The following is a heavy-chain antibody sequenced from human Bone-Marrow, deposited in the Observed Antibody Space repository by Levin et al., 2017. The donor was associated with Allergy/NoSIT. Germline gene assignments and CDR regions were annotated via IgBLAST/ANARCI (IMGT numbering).Heavy chain of an antibody. D-gene: IGHD3-22*01. CDR2: INHGGST. Sequence: SETLSLTCAVYGGSFSDHYWTWIRQSPGKGLEWIGEINHGGSTNYNPSLKSRVTISVDTSKNQFSLKVTSVTAADTAVYYCARTRGDRSVDYWGQGTLVTVSS. CDR3: ARTRGDRSVDY. CDR1: GGSFSDHY. J-gene: IGHJ4*02. V-gene: IGHV4-34*01.